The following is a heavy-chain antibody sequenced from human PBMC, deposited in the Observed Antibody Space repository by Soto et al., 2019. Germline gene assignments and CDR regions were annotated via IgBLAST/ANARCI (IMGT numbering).Heavy chain of an antibody. Sequence: GASVKVSCKASGGTFSSYAISWVRQAPGQGLEWMGGINPISGTTNYAQKFQGRVTMTANTSTSTAYMELSSLRSEDTAVYYCARAYNWNYSTWGQGTLVTVSS. J-gene: IGHJ5*02. CDR2: INPISGTT. CDR3: ARAYNWNYST. V-gene: IGHV1-69*06. D-gene: IGHD1-7*01. CDR1: GGTFSSYA.